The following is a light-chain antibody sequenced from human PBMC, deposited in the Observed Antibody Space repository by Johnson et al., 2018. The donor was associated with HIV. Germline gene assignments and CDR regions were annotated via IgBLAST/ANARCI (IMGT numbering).Light chain of an antibody. Sequence: QSVLTQPPSMSAAPGQKVTISCSGSSSNIGKNYVSWYQHLPGTAPKLLIYEDNKRPSGIPDRFSGSKSGTSATLGITGLQTGDEADYYCGTWDSSLSAWVFGTGTKVTVL. J-gene: IGLJ1*01. CDR2: EDN. CDR3: GTWDSSLSAWV. V-gene: IGLV1-51*02. CDR1: SSNIGKNY.